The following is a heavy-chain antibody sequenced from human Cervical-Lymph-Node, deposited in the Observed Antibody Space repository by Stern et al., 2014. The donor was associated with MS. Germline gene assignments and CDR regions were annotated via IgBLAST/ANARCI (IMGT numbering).Heavy chain of an antibody. J-gene: IGHJ4*02. CDR3: ARGPQHSSWYFPFDY. CDR2: INHSGDT. Sequence: QVQLQQWGAGLLKPSETLSLTCGVSGGTFSDYYWSWIRQAPGKGLEWIGEINHSGDTTYTPSLKSRVSLSVDTSKNQFSRKLISVTAADTSVYYCARGPQHSSWYFPFDYWGQGTLVTVSS. D-gene: IGHD6-13*01. V-gene: IGHV4-34*01. CDR1: GGTFSDYY.